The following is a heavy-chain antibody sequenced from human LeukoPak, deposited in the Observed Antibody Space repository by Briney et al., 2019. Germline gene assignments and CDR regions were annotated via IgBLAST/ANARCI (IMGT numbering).Heavy chain of an antibody. D-gene: IGHD5-24*01. J-gene: IGHJ4*02. CDR3: ARVEMAAPYFDY. CDR2: INPNSGGT. CDR1: GYTFTGYY. Sequence: ASVKVSCKASGYTFTGYYMHWVRQAPGQGLEWMGWINPNSGGTNYAQKFQGRVTMTRDTSISTAYMELSRLRSDDTAVYYCARVEMAAPYFDYWGQGTLVTVSS. V-gene: IGHV1-2*02.